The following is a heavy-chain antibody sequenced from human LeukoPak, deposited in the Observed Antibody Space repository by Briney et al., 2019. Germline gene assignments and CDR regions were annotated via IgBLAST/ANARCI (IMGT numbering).Heavy chain of an antibody. Sequence: GGSLRLSGAASGFTVSSSYLSWVGQAPGKGLEWVSVIYSGGSTYYADSVKGRFTISRDNSKNTLYLQMNSLRAEDTAVYYCARVRVGYSYGFDYWGQGTLVTVSS. CDR2: IYSGGST. CDR3: ARVRVGYSYGFDY. J-gene: IGHJ4*02. V-gene: IGHV3-66*01. CDR1: GFTVSSSY. D-gene: IGHD5-18*01.